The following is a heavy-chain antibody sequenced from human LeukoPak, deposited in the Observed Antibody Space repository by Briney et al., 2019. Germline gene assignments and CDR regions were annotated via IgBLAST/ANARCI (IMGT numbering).Heavy chain of an antibody. CDR2: INPSGGSP. CDR1: GYTFTNYY. Sequence: ASVKVSCKASGYTFTNYYIHWMRQAPGQGLEWMGIINPSGGSPSYESEFQVRVTMTRDTSTSTVYMELSSLRSEDTAVYYCAREREFGSGSYYFDYWGQGTLVTVSS. V-gene: IGHV1-46*01. CDR3: AREREFGSGSYYFDY. J-gene: IGHJ4*02. D-gene: IGHD6-25*01.